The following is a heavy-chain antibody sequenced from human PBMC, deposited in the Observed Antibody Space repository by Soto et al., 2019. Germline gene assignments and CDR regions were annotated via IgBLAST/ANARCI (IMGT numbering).Heavy chain of an antibody. V-gene: IGHV4-39*01. CDR2: LYYSGST. D-gene: IGHD6-25*01. Sequence: PSETPSILCTVSRGSICSGTNYWAWIRQPPGKGLEWIANLYYSGSTFSNPSLQRRVTISVDTSKHHFSPKLRSVTAADPAVTYCARQEAGWYFDSWGQGILVTVSS. J-gene: IGHJ4*02. CDR1: RGSICSGTNY. CDR3: ARQEAGWYFDS.